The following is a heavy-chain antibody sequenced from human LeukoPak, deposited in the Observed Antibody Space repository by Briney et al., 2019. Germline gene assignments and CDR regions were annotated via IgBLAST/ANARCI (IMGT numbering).Heavy chain of an antibody. D-gene: IGHD5-12*01. CDR3: ARDSSQYSGYDFGLSFDY. Sequence: SQTLSLTCAISGDSVSSNSAAWNWIRQSPSRGLEWLGRTYYRSKWYNDYAVSVKSRITINPDTSKNQFSLQLNSVTPEDTAVYYCARDSSQYSGYDFGLSFDYWGQGTLVTVSS. CDR2: TYYRSKWYN. V-gene: IGHV6-1*01. J-gene: IGHJ4*02. CDR1: GDSVSSNSAA.